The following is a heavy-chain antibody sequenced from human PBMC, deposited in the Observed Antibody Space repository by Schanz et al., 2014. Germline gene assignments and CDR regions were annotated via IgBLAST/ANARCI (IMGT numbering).Heavy chain of an antibody. CDR1: GFSFNNYW. V-gene: IGHV3-7*01. CDR2: IIHDGSEK. J-gene: IGHJ6*04. Sequence: EVQLVESGGGLVQPGGSLSLSCAASGFSFNNYWMTWFRQAPGKGLEWVANIIHDGSEKFYVDSVKGRFTISRDNAKNSLYLQMDALRAEDTAVYYCARDLSSLIQGDVWGKGTTVTVSS. D-gene: IGHD2-2*01. CDR3: ARDLSSLIQGDV.